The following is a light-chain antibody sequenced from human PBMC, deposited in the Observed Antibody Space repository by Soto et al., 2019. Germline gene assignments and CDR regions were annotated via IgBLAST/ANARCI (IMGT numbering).Light chain of an antibody. V-gene: IGLV1-40*01. CDR3: QSYDSSLSVWV. CDR1: SSNTGAGYD. Sequence: QAVVTQPPSVSGAPGQRVTISCTGSSSNTGAGYDVHWYQQLPGTAPKLLIFGNINRPSGVPDRFSGSKSGTSASLAITGLQAEDEADYYCQSYDSSLSVWVFGGGTKLTVL. J-gene: IGLJ3*02. CDR2: GNI.